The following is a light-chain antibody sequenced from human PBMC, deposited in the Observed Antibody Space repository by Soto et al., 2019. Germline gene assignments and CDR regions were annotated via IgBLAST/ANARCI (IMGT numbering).Light chain of an antibody. CDR2: IAS. V-gene: IGKV3-15*01. CDR3: QQYGHWPAIT. Sequence: EIGMTQSPVTLSVSPGERATLACRASQSVVTNFACYQQKHGHTPRLLIDIASNRAASIPDRFSGSGSGTEFSLTISSLQSEDFAVYYCQQYGHWPAITFGGGTKVEIK. J-gene: IGKJ4*01. CDR1: QSVVTN.